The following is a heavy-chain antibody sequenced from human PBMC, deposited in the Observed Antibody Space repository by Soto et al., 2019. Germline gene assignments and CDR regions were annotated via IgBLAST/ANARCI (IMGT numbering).Heavy chain of an antibody. CDR2: MNPNSGNT. CDR3: ARGYCTNGVCSQRSYYYYYMDV. V-gene: IGHV1-8*01. CDR1: GYTFTSYD. Sequence: ASVKVSCKASGYTFTSYDINWVRQATGQGLEWMGWMNPNSGNTGYAQKFQGRVTMTRNTSISTAYMELSSLRSEDTAVYYCARGYCTNGVCSQRSYYYYYMDVWGKGTTVTVSS. D-gene: IGHD2-8*01. J-gene: IGHJ6*03.